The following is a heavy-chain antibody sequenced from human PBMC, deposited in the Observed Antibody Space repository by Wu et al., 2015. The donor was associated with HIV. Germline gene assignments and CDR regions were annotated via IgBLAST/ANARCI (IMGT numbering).Heavy chain of an antibody. J-gene: IGHJ1*01. Sequence: QVQLVQSESDVKNPGASVKVSCKASGYTFTGYYIHWVRQAPGQGLDWMGWINPNSGGINYAQKFQGRVTMTRDTSVSTVYLELTRLKFDDTAIYYCTKDYGIVGSTLPEYFQHWGQGTLVTVSS. D-gene: IGHD1-26*01. CDR1: GYTFTGYY. CDR3: TKDYGIVGSTLPEYFQH. CDR2: INPNSGGI. V-gene: IGHV1-2*02.